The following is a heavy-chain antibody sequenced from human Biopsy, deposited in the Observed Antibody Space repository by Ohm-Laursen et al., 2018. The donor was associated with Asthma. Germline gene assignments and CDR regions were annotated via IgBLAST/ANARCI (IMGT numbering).Heavy chain of an antibody. Sequence: SLRLSCAASGFSFSNFAIHWVRQAPGKGLEWVGVISKDASTQDYADSVKGRFTMARDNSKNTLDLQMNSLREEDTAVYYCVRGGTDDAFDTWGQGTVVSVSS. CDR1: GFSFSNFA. J-gene: IGHJ3*02. CDR3: VRGGTDDAFDT. D-gene: IGHD1-1*01. CDR2: ISKDASTQ. V-gene: IGHV3-30*01.